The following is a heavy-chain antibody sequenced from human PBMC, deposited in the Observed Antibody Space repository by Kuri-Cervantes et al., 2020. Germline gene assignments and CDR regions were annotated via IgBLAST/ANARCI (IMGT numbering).Heavy chain of an antibody. CDR3: AKDVDYYDSISIY. Sequence: GGSLRLSCAASGFTFVDYAMHWVRQAPGKGLEWVSGISWNSGSIGYADSVKGRFTISRDNSKNTLYLQMNSLRAEDTAVYYCAKDVDYYDSISIYWGQGTLVTVSS. CDR1: GFTFVDYA. CDR2: ISWNSGSI. V-gene: IGHV3-9*01. J-gene: IGHJ4*02. D-gene: IGHD3-22*01.